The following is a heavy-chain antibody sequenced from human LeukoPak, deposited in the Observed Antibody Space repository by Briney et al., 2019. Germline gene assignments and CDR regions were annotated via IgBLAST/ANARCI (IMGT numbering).Heavy chain of an antibody. CDR2: LNPNSGGT. CDR3: ARDKRIAARRTDAFDI. Sequence: ASVKVSCKASGYTFTGYYMHWVRQAPGQGLEWMGWLNPNSGGTNYAQKFQGRVTMTRDTSISTAYMELSRLRSDDTAVYYCARDKRIAARRTDAFDIWGQGTMVTVSS. CDR1: GYTFTGYY. J-gene: IGHJ3*02. V-gene: IGHV1-2*02. D-gene: IGHD6-6*01.